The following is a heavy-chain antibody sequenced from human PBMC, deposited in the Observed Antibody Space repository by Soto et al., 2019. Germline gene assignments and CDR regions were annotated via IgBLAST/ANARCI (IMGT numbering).Heavy chain of an antibody. CDR2: ISSSSSYI. CDR3: AREGYSSSWFVSDAFDI. CDR1: GFTFSSYS. V-gene: IGHV3-21*01. Sequence: GGSLILSCAASGFTFSSYSMNWVRQAPGKGLEWVSSISSSSSYIYYADSVKGRFTISRDNAKNSLYLQMNSLRAEDTAVYYCAREGYSSSWFVSDAFDIWGQGTMVTVSS. D-gene: IGHD6-13*01. J-gene: IGHJ3*02.